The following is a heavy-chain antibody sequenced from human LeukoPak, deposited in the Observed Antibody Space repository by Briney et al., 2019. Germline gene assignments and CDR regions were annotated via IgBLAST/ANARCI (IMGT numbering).Heavy chain of an antibody. Sequence: SETLSLTCTVSGGSVSSGSYYWSWIRQPPGKGLEWIGYIYYSGSTNYNPSLKSRVTISVDTSKDQFSLKLSSVTAADTAVYYCARDLLNEGNHLDYWGQGTLVTVSS. J-gene: IGHJ4*02. CDR2: IYYSGST. CDR1: GGSVSSGSYY. CDR3: ARDLLNEGNHLDY. V-gene: IGHV4-61*01. D-gene: IGHD4-23*01.